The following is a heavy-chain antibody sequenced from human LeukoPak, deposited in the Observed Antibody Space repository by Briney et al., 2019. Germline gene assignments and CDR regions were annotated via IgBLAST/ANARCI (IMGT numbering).Heavy chain of an antibody. CDR2: INHSGST. Sequence: SETLSLTCAVYGGSFSGYYWSWIRQPPGKGLEWIGEINHSGSTNYNPSLKSRVTISVDTSKNQFSLKLSSVTAADTAVYYCALSGYSYGLDYWGQGTLVTVSS. J-gene: IGHJ4*02. V-gene: IGHV4-34*01. CDR1: GGSFSGYY. D-gene: IGHD5-18*01. CDR3: ALSGYSYGLDY.